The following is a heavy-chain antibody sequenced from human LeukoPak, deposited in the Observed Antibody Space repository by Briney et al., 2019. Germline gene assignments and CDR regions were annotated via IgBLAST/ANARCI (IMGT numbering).Heavy chain of an antibody. CDR3: ARDGPALDP. J-gene: IGHJ5*02. Sequence: SETLSLTCTASGGSISSGSYYWRWIRQPARKGLEWIGRIYTSGSTNYNPSLKCRVTISVDTSKNQFSLKLISVTAADTAVYYCARDGPALDPWGQGTLVTVSS. V-gene: IGHV4-61*02. CDR2: IYTSGST. CDR1: GGSISSGSYY.